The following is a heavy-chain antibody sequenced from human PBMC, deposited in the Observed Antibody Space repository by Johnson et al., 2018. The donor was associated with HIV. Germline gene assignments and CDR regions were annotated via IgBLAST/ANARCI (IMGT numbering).Heavy chain of an antibody. D-gene: IGHD3-16*02. CDR1: GFTFSNVW. V-gene: IGHV3-15*01. CDR2: IKRKIEGETT. CDR3: TTAIVIDAFDI. Sequence: VQLVESGGGLVQPGGSLRLSCAASGFTFSNVWMTWVRKAPGKGLEWVGRIKRKIEGETTDYAAPVKGRFTISRDDSKNTLYLQMNSLTTEDTAVYYCTTAIVIDAFDIWGQGTMVTVSS. J-gene: IGHJ3*02.